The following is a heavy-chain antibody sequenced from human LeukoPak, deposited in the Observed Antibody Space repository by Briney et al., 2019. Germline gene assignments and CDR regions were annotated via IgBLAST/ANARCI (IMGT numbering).Heavy chain of an antibody. CDR2: IDPVDSYT. Sequence: GESLKISCKGSGYSFTSYWIGWVRQMPGKGLEWMGRIDPVDSYTNYSPSFQGHVTISADKSISTAYLQWSSLKASDTAMYYCARGYCSGTSCHDYWGQGTLVTVSS. J-gene: IGHJ4*02. CDR1: GYSFTSYW. CDR3: ARGYCSGTSCHDY. D-gene: IGHD2-2*01. V-gene: IGHV5-10-1*01.